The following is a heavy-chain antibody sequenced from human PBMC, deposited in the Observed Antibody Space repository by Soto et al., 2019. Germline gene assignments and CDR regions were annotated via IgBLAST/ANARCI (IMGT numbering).Heavy chain of an antibody. CDR2: IVYHGGWT. V-gene: IGHV3-33*01. CDR1: GFSFSSYG. CDR3: ARDDEDDDNGLDY. D-gene: IGHD1-1*01. Sequence: QVQLVESGGGVVQPGTSLRLSCAASGFSFSSYGMPWVRRAPGTGLEWVAVIVYHGGWTDYADSVRGRFTISRDNSRDTVFLEMNSLRVDDTATYYCARDDEDDDNGLDYWGQGRLVTVSS. J-gene: IGHJ4*02.